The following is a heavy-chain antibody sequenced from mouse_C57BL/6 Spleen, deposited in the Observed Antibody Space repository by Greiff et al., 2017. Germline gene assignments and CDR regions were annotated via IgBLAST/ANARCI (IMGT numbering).Heavy chain of an antibody. D-gene: IGHD1-1*01. CDR3: ARSGEYYGSSPGYFDV. CDR1: GYAFSSSW. J-gene: IGHJ1*03. V-gene: IGHV1-82*01. CDR2: IYPGDGDT. Sequence: VQLQQSGPELVKPGASVKISCKASGYAFSSSWMNWVKQRPGKGLEWIGRIYPGDGDTNYNGKFKGKATLTADKSSSTAYMQLSSLTSEDSAVYFCARSGEYYGSSPGYFDVWGTGTTVTVSS.